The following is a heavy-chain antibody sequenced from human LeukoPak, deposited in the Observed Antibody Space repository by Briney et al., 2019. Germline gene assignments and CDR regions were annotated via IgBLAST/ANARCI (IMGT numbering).Heavy chain of an antibody. D-gene: IGHD4-23*01. CDR2: IIPIFGTA. Sequence: ASVKVSCKASGGTFSSYAISWVRQAPGQGLEWMGGIIPIFGTANYAQKFQGRVTITADESTSTAYMELSSLRSEDTAVYYCARDGRRGGKTPLDYWGQGTLVTVSS. CDR1: GGTFSSYA. V-gene: IGHV1-69*13. J-gene: IGHJ4*02. CDR3: ARDGRRGGKTPLDY.